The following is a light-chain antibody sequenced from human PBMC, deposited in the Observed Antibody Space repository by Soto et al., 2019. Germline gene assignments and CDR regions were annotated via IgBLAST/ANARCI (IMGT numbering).Light chain of an antibody. J-gene: IGKJ1*01. CDR1: QSVNSY. V-gene: IGKV3-15*01. CDR3: QQYNTWPPGT. CDR2: GAS. Sequence: EIVMTQSPATLSVSPGERATLSCRASQSVNSYLAWYQQKPGQAPRLLIYGASTRAAGIPARFIGSGSGTELTLTISSLQSEDFAVYYCQQYNTWPPGTFGQGTKVEIK.